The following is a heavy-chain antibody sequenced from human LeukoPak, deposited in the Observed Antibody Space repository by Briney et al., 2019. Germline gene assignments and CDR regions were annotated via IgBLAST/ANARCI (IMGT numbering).Heavy chain of an antibody. Sequence: SETLSLTCAVYGGSFSGYYWSWIRQPPGKGLEWIGEINHCGSTNYNPSLKSRVTISVDTSKNQFSLKLSSVTAADTAVYYCARGRGYSYGYLAIWGQGTMVTVSS. CDR3: ARGRGYSYGYLAI. CDR1: GGSFSGYY. J-gene: IGHJ3*02. V-gene: IGHV4-34*01. CDR2: INHCGST. D-gene: IGHD5-18*01.